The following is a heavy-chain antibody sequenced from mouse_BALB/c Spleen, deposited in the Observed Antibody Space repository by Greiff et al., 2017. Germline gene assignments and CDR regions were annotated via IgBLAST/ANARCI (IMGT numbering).Heavy chain of an antibody. J-gene: IGHJ3*01. CDR2: ISSGGST. Sequence: EVKLMESGGGLVKPGGSLKLSCAASGFTFSSYAMSWVRQTPEKRLEWVASISSGGSTYYPDSVKGRFTISRDNARNILYLQMSSLRSEDTAMYYCAGVHYGSSWFAYWGQGTLVTVSA. CDR3: AGVHYGSSWFAY. D-gene: IGHD1-1*01. CDR1: GFTFSSYA. V-gene: IGHV5-6-5*01.